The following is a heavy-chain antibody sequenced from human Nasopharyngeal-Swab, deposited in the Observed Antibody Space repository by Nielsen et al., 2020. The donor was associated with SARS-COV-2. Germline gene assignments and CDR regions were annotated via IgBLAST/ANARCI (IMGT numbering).Heavy chain of an antibody. Sequence: SETLSLTCAVYGGSFSGYYWSWIRKPPGKGLEWIGEINHSGSTNYNPSLKSRVTISVDTSKNQFSLKLSSVTAADTAVYYCARVRYSYGYGGVTEYYFDYWGQGTLVTVSS. CDR1: GGSFSGYY. V-gene: IGHV4-34*01. CDR2: INHSGST. CDR3: ARVRYSYGYGGVTEYYFDY. D-gene: IGHD5-18*01. J-gene: IGHJ4*02.